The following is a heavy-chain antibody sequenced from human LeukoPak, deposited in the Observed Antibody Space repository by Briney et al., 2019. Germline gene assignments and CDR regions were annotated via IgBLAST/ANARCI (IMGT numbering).Heavy chain of an antibody. J-gene: IGHJ6*02. CDR1: GFTFSAYA. CDR2: IGAGGGGT. CDR3: AKEGGYTYGQNQYYAMDV. D-gene: IGHD5-18*01. V-gene: IGHV3-23*01. Sequence: GGSLRLSCAASGFTFSAYAMNWVRQAPGKGLEWVSVIGAGGGGTYYADSVKGRFTISRDNSHNTLYLQMNSLRAEDTAVYYCAKEGGYTYGQNQYYAMDVWGQGTTVTVSS.